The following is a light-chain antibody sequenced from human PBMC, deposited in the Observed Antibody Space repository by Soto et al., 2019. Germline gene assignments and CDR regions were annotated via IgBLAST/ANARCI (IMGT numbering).Light chain of an antibody. CDR1: SSNIGSNA. CDR2: SNN. Sequence: QSVLTQPPSASGTPGQRVTISCCGSSSNIGSNAVYWYQQLPGTAPTLLIYSNNQRPSGVPDGFSGSKSGTSASLAISGLQSEDEADYYCAAWDVSLNDVVFGGGTKLTVL. V-gene: IGLV1-44*01. CDR3: AAWDVSLNDVV. J-gene: IGLJ2*01.